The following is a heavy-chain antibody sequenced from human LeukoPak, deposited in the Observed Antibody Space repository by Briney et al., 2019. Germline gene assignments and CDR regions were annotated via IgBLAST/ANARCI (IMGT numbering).Heavy chain of an antibody. CDR1: GFTFSSYG. CDR3: VKSGTWADFDS. J-gene: IGHJ4*02. CDR2: ISNKGGST. V-gene: IGHV3-64D*09. D-gene: IGHD1-26*01. Sequence: GGSLRLSCSASGFTFSSYGMHWVRQAPGKGLEYVSGISNKGGSTYYADSVKGRFTISRDNSKNTLHLQMSSLRADDTAVYYCVKSGTWADFDSWGQGTLVTVSS.